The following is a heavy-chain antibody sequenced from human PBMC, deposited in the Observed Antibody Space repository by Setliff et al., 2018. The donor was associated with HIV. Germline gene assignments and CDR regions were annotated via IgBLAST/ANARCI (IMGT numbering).Heavy chain of an antibody. D-gene: IGHD6-6*01. J-gene: IGHJ6*02. CDR2: IGTGGDT. CDR3: TRELNGHTSSHYYFGLDV. CDR1: GFAFSDYD. V-gene: IGHV3-13*01. Sequence: PGGSLRLSCATSGFAFSDYDFHWVRQVTGEGLEWVSAIGTGGDTYYADSVKGRFTISRENAKNSLYLQMNNVRDGDTAVYYCTRELNGHTSSHYYFGLDVWGQGTTVTVSS.